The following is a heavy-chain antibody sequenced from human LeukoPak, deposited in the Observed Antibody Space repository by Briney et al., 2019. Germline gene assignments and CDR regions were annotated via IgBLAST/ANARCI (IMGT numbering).Heavy chain of an antibody. CDR1: RFTFSSYA. V-gene: IGHV3-23*01. D-gene: IGHD6-13*01. CDR3: AKDLSSIASAGTHLDY. J-gene: IGHJ4*02. Sequence: GGPLRLSCAASRFTFSSYAMSWVRQAPGKGLECVSAISGSGGSTYYADSVKGRFTLSRDNSKNTLYLQMNSLRAEDTAVYYCAKDLSSIASAGTHLDYWGQGTLVTVSS. CDR2: ISGSGGST.